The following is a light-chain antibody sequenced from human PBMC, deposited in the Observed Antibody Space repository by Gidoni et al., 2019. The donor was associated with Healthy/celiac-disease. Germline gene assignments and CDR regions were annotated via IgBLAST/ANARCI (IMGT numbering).Light chain of an antibody. CDR1: SSDVGGYNY. Sequence: QSALTQPAPVSGSPGQSTTISCTGTSSDVGGYNYFSWYQQHPGKAPKLMIYEFSNRPSGVSTRFSGSQSGNTASLTISGLQAEDEADYYCSSYPSSSTPTWVFGGGTKLTVL. CDR3: SSYPSSSTPTWV. CDR2: EFS. J-gene: IGLJ3*02. V-gene: IGLV2-14*01.